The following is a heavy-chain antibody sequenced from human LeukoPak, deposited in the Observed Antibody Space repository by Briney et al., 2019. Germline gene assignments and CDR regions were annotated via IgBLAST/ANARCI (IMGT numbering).Heavy chain of an antibody. Sequence: SEPLSLICSVSGGPMSGYFGSWIRQPPGKGLEWIGYISYSGNTNHNPSLKSRVTISLDTSKNQCSLKVRSVTAADTAVYYCTREFGSAFDPWGQGTQVTVSS. CDR2: ISYSGNT. V-gene: IGHV4-59*01. D-gene: IGHD3-10*01. CDR1: GGPMSGYF. J-gene: IGHJ5*02. CDR3: TREFGSAFDP.